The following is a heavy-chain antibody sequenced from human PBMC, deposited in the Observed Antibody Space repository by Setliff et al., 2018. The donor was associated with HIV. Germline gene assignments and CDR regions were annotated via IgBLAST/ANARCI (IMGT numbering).Heavy chain of an antibody. CDR1: GGSFTSRSYY. D-gene: IGHD2-21*02. CDR2: IYYSGTT. J-gene: IGHJ1*01. Sequence: PSETLSLTCTVSGGSFTSRSYYWGWIRQPPGKGLEWIGSIYYSGTTYYNPSLRGRVTISVDRSRNQFSLTLNSVTAADTATYYCASRGIVVVTMSMPDEFFVHWGHGTLVTRLL. V-gene: IGHV4-39*01. CDR3: ASRGIVVVTMSMPDEFFVH.